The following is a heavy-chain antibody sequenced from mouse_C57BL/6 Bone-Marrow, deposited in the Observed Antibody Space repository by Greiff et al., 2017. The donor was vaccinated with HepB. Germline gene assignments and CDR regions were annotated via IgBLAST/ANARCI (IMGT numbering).Heavy chain of an antibody. CDR1: GFTFSDYY. Sequence: EVKLQESGGGLVQPGGSLKLSCAASGFTFSDYYMYWVRQTPEKRLEWVAYISNGGGSTYYPDTVKGRFTISRDNAKNTLYLQMSRLKSEDTAMYYCARPLYYYAMDYWGQGTSVTVSS. CDR3: ARPLYYYAMDY. V-gene: IGHV5-12*01. CDR2: ISNGGGST. J-gene: IGHJ4*01.